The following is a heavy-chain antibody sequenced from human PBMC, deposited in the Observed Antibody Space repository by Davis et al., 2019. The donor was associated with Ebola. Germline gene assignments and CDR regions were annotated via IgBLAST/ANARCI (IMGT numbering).Heavy chain of an antibody. D-gene: IGHD6-19*01. CDR1: GYSISSGYY. Sequence: MPGGSLRLSCTVSGYSISSGYYWGWIRQPPGKGLEWIGYIYYSGSTNYNPSLKSRVTISVDTSKNQFSLKLSSVTAADTAVYYCARMRTIAVAGRYGMDVWGKGTTVTVSS. CDR2: IYYSGST. CDR3: ARMRTIAVAGRYGMDV. V-gene: IGHV4-61*05. J-gene: IGHJ6*04.